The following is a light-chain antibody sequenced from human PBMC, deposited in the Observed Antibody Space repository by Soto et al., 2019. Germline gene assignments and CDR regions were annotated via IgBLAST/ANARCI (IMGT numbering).Light chain of an antibody. J-gene: IGLJ1*01. CDR2: DVS. CDR3: SSYTSSSTLEGV. V-gene: IGLV2-14*01. CDR1: SSDVGGYNY. Sequence: QSALTQPASVSGSPRQSITISCTGTSSDVGGYNYVSWYQQHPGKAPKLMIYDVSNRPSGVSNRFSGSKSGNTASLTISGLQAEDEADYYCSSYTSSSTLEGVFGTGTKLTVL.